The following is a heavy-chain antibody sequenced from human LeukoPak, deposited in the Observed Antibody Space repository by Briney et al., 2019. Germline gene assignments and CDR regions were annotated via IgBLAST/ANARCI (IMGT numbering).Heavy chain of an antibody. J-gene: IGHJ4*02. Sequence: GGSLRLSCAASGFTFSSYGMHWVRQAPGKGLEWVAFIRYDGSNKYYADSVKGRFTISRDNSKNTLYLQMNSLRAEDTAVYFCAKDPSYYYDTSGYPWANFDYWGQGTLVTVSS. D-gene: IGHD3-22*01. CDR1: GFTFSSYG. CDR2: IRYDGSNK. CDR3: AKDPSYYYDTSGYPWANFDY. V-gene: IGHV3-30*02.